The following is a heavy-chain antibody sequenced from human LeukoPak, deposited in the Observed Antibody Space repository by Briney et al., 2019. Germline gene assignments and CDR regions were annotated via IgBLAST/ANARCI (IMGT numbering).Heavy chain of an antibody. CDR2: INPNSGGT. D-gene: IGHD3-9*01. Sequence: ASVKVSCKASGYTFTGYYMHWVRQAPGQGLEWMGWINPNSGGTNYAQKFQGRVTMTRDTSISTAYMELSRLRSDDTAVYYCARDRGVLRYFDWLLFGYYYYMDVWGKGTTVTVSS. CDR3: ARDRGVLRYFDWLLFGYYYYMDV. CDR1: GYTFTGYY. V-gene: IGHV1-2*02. J-gene: IGHJ6*03.